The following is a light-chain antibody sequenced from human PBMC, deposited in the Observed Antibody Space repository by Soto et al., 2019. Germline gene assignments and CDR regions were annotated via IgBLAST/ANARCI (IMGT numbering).Light chain of an antibody. CDR2: GAS. Sequence: EIVMTQSPATLSVSPGERATLSCRASQSVTSNLAWYQQKPGQAPRLLIYGASTRATGIPARFSGSGSGTEFTLTISSLQSEDFAFSHCQQYNNWPYTFGLGTKLEIK. J-gene: IGKJ2*01. V-gene: IGKV3-15*01. CDR1: QSVTSN. CDR3: QQYNNWPYT.